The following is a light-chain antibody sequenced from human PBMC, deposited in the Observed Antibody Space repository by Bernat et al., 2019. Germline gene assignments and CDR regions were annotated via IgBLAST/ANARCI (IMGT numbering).Light chain of an antibody. J-gene: IGKJ1*01. V-gene: IGKV1-16*02. CDR2: SAS. CDR1: QDISIS. Sequence: DIQLTQSPTLLSASVGDKVTITCRASQDISISLAWFQQKPGRAPKSLIYSASILQSKFPSKFSGSGYGTDFSLTISSLHPGDSATYYCQQYHVSPPTFGQGTKVEIK. CDR3: QQYHVSPPT.